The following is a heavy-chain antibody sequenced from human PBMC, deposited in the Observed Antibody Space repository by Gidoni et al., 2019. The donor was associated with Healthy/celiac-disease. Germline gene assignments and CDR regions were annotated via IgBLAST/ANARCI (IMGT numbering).Heavy chain of an antibody. CDR1: GFTFSSYG. J-gene: IGHJ4*02. V-gene: IGHV3-30*03. D-gene: IGHD6-19*01. CDR3: ARDGSGWYY. Sequence: QVQLVESGGDVVQPGRSLRLSCSASGFTFSSYGMHWVRQAPGKGLEWVAVIAYDGSNKYYADAVKGRFTISRDNSKNTLYLQMNSLRAEDTAVYYCARDGSGWYYWGQGTLVTVSS. CDR2: IAYDGSNK.